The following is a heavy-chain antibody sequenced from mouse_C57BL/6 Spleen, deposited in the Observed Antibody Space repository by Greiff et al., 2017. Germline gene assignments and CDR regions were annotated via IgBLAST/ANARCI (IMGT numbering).Heavy chain of an antibody. J-gene: IGHJ4*01. D-gene: IGHD1-1*01. Sequence: QVQLQQSMPWRCQPRSSQPISCSAPVYACRSYGMSWVTQAPEKGLEWIGQIYPGDGDTNYNGKFKGKATLTADKSSSTAYMQLSSLTSEYSAVYFCFREDDSHRNGHYYAMDH. CDR3: FREDDSHRNGHYYAMDH. V-gene: IGHV1-80*01. CDR1: VYACRSYG. CDR2: IYPGDGDT.